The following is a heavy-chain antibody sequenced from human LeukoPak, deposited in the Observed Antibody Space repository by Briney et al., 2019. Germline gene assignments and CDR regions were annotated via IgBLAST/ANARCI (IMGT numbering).Heavy chain of an antibody. D-gene: IGHD3-10*01. CDR1: GGSISSSSYY. CDR3: ARKPGSGSYYLDV. J-gene: IGHJ6*04. CDR2: IYYTGNT. Sequence: SETLSLTCTVSGGSISSSSYYWGWIRQPPGKGLEWIGSIYYTGNTYYNPSLKSRVTISVDTSKNQFSLKLSFVTAADTAVYFCARKPGSGSYYLDVWGKGTTVIVSS. V-gene: IGHV4-39*01.